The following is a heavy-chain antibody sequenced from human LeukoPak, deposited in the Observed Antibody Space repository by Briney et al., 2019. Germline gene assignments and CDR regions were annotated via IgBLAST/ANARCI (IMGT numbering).Heavy chain of an antibody. CDR2: ISGSGGST. V-gene: IGHV3-23*01. D-gene: IGHD3-16*01. J-gene: IGHJ4*02. CDR3: AKPPQAGGLSFDY. Sequence: GGSLRLSCAASGFTFSSYAMSWVRQAPGKGLEWVSAISGSGGSTYYADSVKGRFTISRDNSKTTLYLQMNSLRAEDTAVYYCAKPPQAGGLSFDYWGQGTLVTVSS. CDR1: GFTFSSYA.